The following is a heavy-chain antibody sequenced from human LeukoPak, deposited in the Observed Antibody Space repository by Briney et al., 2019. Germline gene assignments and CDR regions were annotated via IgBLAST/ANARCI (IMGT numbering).Heavy chain of an antibody. CDR1: GGSFCGYY. CDR2: INHSGST. Sequence: SETLSLTCAVYGGSFCGYYWSWIRQPPGKGLEWIGEINHSGSTNYNPSLKSRVTISVDTSKNQFSLKLSSVTAADTAVYYCARAGRWLQLRWYFDLWGRGTLVTVSS. CDR3: ARAGRWLQLRWYFDL. J-gene: IGHJ2*01. D-gene: IGHD5-24*01. V-gene: IGHV4-34*01.